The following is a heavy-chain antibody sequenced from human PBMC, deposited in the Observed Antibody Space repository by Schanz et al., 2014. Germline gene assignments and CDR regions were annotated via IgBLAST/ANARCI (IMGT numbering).Heavy chain of an antibody. CDR3: AKSQGSSFDS. CDR1: GFAFSSYG. J-gene: IGHJ4*02. V-gene: IGHV3-23*01. D-gene: IGHD6-13*01. Sequence: EVQLLESGGGLVQPGGSLRLSCLASGFAFSSYGMNWLRQAPGKGLEWVSVIGVDGTTIYYADSVKGRFTISSDNSKSTLYLQMSSLRAEDTAVYYCAKSQGSSFDSWGQGTLVTVSS. CDR2: IGVDGTTI.